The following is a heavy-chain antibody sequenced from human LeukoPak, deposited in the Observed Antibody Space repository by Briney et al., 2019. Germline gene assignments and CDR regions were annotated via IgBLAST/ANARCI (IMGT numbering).Heavy chain of an antibody. Sequence: ASVKVSCKASGYTFTSYYVHWVRQAPGQGLEWMGKINPSGGSTSYAQKFQGRVNMTRDTSASTVYMELSSLRSEDTAVYYCARARSTGRFDYWGQGTLVTVSS. CDR1: GYTFTSYY. V-gene: IGHV1-46*01. CDR3: ARARSTGRFDY. J-gene: IGHJ4*02. D-gene: IGHD1-14*01. CDR2: INPSGGST.